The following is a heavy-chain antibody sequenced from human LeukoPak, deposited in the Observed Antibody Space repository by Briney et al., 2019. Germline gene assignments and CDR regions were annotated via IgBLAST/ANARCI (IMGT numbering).Heavy chain of an antibody. J-gene: IGHJ4*02. CDR3: ARGYQGSGHFDY. D-gene: IGHD2-15*01. V-gene: IGHV3-53*01. CDR2: IYSGGST. Sequence: PGGSLGLSCAVSGFTVSSNYMSWVRQAPGKGLEWVSVIYSGGSTYYADSVKGRFTISRDNSKNTLYLQMNSLRAEDTAVYYCARGYQGSGHFDYWGQGTLVTVSS. CDR1: GFTVSSNY.